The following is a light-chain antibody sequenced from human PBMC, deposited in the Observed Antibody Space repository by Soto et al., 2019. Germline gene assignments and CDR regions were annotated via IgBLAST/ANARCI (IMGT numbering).Light chain of an antibody. CDR2: GNT. CDR3: CSYAGSYTFNWV. Sequence: QSVLTQPTSVSGAPGQTVTISCTGSSSNIGANYDVNWYQQLPGTAPKVLIYGNTDRPSGVPDRFSASKSGTSASLAITGLQAEDEADYYCCSYAGSYTFNWVFGGGTKLTVL. CDR1: SSNIGANYD. J-gene: IGLJ3*02. V-gene: IGLV1-40*01.